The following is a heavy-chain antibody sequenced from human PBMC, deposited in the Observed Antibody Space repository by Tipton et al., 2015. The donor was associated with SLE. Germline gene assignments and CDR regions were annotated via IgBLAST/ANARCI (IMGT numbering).Heavy chain of an antibody. CDR3: ARVVTVGAAHYYDIDV. J-gene: IGHJ6*02. CDR2: VYDSGTT. D-gene: IGHD2-21*02. V-gene: IGHV4-39*07. CDR1: GDSITSDIYY. Sequence: SLTCFVSGDSITSDIYYWGWIRQPPGKGLEWIGSVYDSGTTHYNPSLKSRVTTSVDTSKTQFSLKLGSLTAADTAVYYCARVVTVGAAHYYDIDVWGQGTRVTVSS.